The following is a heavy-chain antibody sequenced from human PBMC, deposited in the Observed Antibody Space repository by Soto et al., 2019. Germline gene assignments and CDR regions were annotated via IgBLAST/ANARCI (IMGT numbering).Heavy chain of an antibody. J-gene: IGHJ4*02. CDR2: INADNGNT. D-gene: IGHD6-19*01. Sequence: QVQLVQSAADVKKPGASVKVSCKTSGYSFIANAVHWVRQAPGQGLEWMGWINADNGNTKYSRKMQGRLTISRDTPASTVYMELTGLTSEDTAVYFCARDDVGSAWPYWGQGTLITVSS. V-gene: IGHV1-3*01. CDR1: GYSFIANA. CDR3: ARDDVGSAWPY.